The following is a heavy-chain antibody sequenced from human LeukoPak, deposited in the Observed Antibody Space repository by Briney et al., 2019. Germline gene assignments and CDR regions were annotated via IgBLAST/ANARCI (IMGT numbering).Heavy chain of an antibody. J-gene: IGHJ3*02. D-gene: IGHD5-18*01. V-gene: IGHV5-51*01. CDR1: GYSFTSYW. Sequence: LGESLKISCKGSGYSFTSYWIGWVRPMPGKGLEWMGIIYPGDSDTRYSPSFQGQVTISADKSISTAYLQWSSLKASDTAMYYCARPATAMVRNAFDIWGQGTMVTVSS. CDR3: ARPATAMVRNAFDI. CDR2: IYPGDSDT.